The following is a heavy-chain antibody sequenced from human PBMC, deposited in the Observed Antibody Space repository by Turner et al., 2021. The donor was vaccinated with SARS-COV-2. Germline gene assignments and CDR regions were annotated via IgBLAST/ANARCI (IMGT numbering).Heavy chain of an antibody. CDR3: ARAIQYYDFWSGYFGAYGMDV. CDR2: ISSGSSTI. D-gene: IGHD3-3*01. V-gene: IGHV3-48*01. Sequence: EVQLVDSGGGLVQPGGSLRLSCAASGFTFGSYNMNWVRQAPGKGLEWVSYISSGSSTIYYADSVKGRFTISRDNAKNSLYLQMNSLRAEDTAVYYCARAIQYYDFWSGYFGAYGMDVWGQGTTVTVSS. CDR1: GFTFGSYN. J-gene: IGHJ6*02.